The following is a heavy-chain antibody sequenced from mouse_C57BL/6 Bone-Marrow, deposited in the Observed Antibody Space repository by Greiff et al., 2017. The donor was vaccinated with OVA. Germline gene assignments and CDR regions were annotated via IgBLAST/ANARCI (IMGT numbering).Heavy chain of an antibody. CDR1: GYTFTDYE. CDR3: PLTTVVATRAMDY. V-gene: IGHV1-15*01. J-gene: IGHJ4*01. Sequence: VQLQQSGAELVRPGASVTLSCKASGYTFTDYEMHWVKQTPVHGLEWIGAIDPETGGTAYNQKCKGKAILTADKSSSTAYMELRSLTSEDSAVYYCPLTTVVATRAMDYWGQGTSVTVSS. CDR2: IDPETGGT. D-gene: IGHD1-1*01.